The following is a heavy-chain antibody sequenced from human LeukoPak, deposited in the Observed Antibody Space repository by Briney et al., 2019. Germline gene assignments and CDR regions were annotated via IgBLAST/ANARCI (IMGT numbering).Heavy chain of an antibody. D-gene: IGHD3-3*01. CDR1: GGSISSSSYY. CDR3: ARGDYDFWSGYLNWFDP. V-gene: IGHV4-39*07. CDR2: IYYSGST. Sequence: PSETLSLTCTVSGGSISSSSYYWGWIRQPPGKGLEWIGSIYYSGSTYYNPSLKSRVTISVDTSKNQFSLKLSSVTAADTAVYYCARGDYDFWSGYLNWFDPWGQGILVTVSS. J-gene: IGHJ5*02.